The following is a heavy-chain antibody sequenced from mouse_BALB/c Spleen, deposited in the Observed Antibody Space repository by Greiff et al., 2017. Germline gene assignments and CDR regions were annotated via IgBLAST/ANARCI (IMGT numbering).Heavy chain of an antibody. Sequence: EVKVEESGPSLVKPSQTLSLTCSVTGDSITSGYWNWIRKFPGNKLEYMGYISYSGSTYYNPSLKSRISITRDTSKNQYYLQLNSVTTEDTATYYCARFLYYYGSSYGYAMDYWGQGTSVTVSS. CDR2: ISYSGST. CDR3: ARFLYYYGSSYGYAMDY. J-gene: IGHJ4*01. V-gene: IGHV3-8*02. CDR1: GDSITSGY. D-gene: IGHD1-1*01.